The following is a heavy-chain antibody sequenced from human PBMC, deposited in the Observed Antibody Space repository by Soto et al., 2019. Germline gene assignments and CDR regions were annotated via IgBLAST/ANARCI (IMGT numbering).Heavy chain of an antibody. CDR3: AREPYEGSSTFYYYYYGMDV. CDR2: IIPIFGTA. Sequence: SVKVSCNASGDTVSSYAISWVRQAPGQGLEWMGGIIPIFGTANYAQKFQGRVTITADESTSTAYMELSSLRSEDTAVYYCAREPYEGSSTFYYYYYGMDVWGQGTTVTVSS. V-gene: IGHV1-69*13. D-gene: IGHD6-6*01. CDR1: GDTVSSYA. J-gene: IGHJ6*02.